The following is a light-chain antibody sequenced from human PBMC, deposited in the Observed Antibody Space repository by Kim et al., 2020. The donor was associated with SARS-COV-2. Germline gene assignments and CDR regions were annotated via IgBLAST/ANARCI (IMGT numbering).Light chain of an antibody. Sequence: SPGDRATLSCRSRQSLRSNFLAGYQQKPGQAPRLLLYGISSRATGIPDRFSGSGSGTEFTLTISSLQSEDVGIYYCQQYSQWPLTFGGGTKVDIK. V-gene: IGKV3D-15*01. CDR3: QQYSQWPLT. CDR1: QSLRSN. CDR2: GIS. J-gene: IGKJ4*01.